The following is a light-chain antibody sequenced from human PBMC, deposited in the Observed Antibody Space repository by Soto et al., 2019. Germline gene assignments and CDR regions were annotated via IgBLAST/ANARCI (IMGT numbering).Light chain of an antibody. Sequence: EIVLTQSPGTLSLSPGERATLSCRASQSVSSSSLAWYQQNPGQAPRLLIYGASTRAAAIPDRFIGSGSGTDFALTISRLEPEDFAVYYCQQYAESPLTFGPGTKVDIK. CDR1: QSVSSSS. CDR3: QQYAESPLT. CDR2: GAS. J-gene: IGKJ3*01. V-gene: IGKV3-20*01.